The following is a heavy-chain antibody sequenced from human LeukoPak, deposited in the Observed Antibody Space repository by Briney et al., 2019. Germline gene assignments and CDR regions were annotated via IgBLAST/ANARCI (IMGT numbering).Heavy chain of an antibody. Sequence: ASVKVSCMASGYTFIDYYIHWVRQAPGQGLEWVGWISPNSGDTNYAQKFQGWVTMTRDTSITTIYMEPNRLTSDNTAVYYCAREGYSGQYTNWGQGTLVTVSS. CDR3: AREGYSGQYTN. CDR1: GYTFIDYY. J-gene: IGHJ4*02. V-gene: IGHV1-2*04. D-gene: IGHD1-26*01. CDR2: ISPNSGDT.